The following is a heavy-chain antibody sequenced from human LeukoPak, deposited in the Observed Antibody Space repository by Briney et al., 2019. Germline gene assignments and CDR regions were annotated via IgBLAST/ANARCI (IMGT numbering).Heavy chain of an antibody. CDR3: ARPAASPYYYYYYMDV. J-gene: IGHJ6*03. CDR1: GFTLSDYY. Sequence: PGGSLRLSCAASGFTLSDYYMSWIRQAPGKGLEWVSYISSSGSTIYYADSVKGRFTISRDNAKNSLYLQMNSLRAEDTAVYYCARPAASPYYYYYYMDVWGKGTTVTVSS. D-gene: IGHD6-13*01. V-gene: IGHV3-11*01. CDR2: ISSSGSTI.